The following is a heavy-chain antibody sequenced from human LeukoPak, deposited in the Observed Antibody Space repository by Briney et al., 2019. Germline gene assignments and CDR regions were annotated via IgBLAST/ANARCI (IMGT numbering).Heavy chain of an antibody. D-gene: IGHD1-26*01. V-gene: IGHV1-69*05. CDR3: ARGRGFNSGSYSLDY. J-gene: IGHJ4*02. Sequence: ASVKVSCKASGGTFSSYAISWVRQAPGQGLEWMGGTIPIFGTANYAQKFQGRVTITTDESTSTAYMELSSLRSEDTAVYYCARGRGFNSGSYSLDYWGQGTLVTVSP. CDR1: GGTFSSYA. CDR2: TIPIFGTA.